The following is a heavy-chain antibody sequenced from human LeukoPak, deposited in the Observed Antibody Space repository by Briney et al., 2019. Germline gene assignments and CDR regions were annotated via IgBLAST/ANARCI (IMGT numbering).Heavy chain of an antibody. CDR3: AREGDSRWGELSP. V-gene: IGHV3-33*01. D-gene: IGHD3-16*02. CDR1: GFTFSTYA. Sequence: PGGSLRLSCAASGFTFSTYAIHWVRQAPGKGLEWVAVIWFDGSEQYYADSVKGRFIISRDNSKSTSNLQFNSLRAEDTAVYYYAREGDSRWGELSPWGQGTLVTVSS. CDR2: IWFDGSEQ. J-gene: IGHJ1*01.